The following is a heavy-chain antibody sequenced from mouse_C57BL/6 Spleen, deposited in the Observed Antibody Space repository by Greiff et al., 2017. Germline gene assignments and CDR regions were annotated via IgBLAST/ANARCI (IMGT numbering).Heavy chain of an antibody. Sequence: VQLQESGAELARPGASVKMSCKASGYTFTSYTMHWVKQRPGQGLEWIGYINPSSGYTNYNQKFKDKATLTADKSSSTAYMQLSSLTSEDSAVYYCARDGYDDTWYAMDYWGQGTSVTVSS. CDR2: INPSSGYT. J-gene: IGHJ4*01. CDR3: ARDGYDDTWYAMDY. V-gene: IGHV1-4*01. CDR1: GYTFTSYT. D-gene: IGHD2-2*01.